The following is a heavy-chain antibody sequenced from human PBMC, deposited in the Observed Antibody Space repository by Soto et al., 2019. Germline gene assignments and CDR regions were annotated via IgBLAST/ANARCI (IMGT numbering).Heavy chain of an antibody. CDR1: GFTFSNYD. J-gene: IGHJ6*02. Sequence: LRLSCEASGFTFSNYDMSWVRQAPGKGLEWVSGISGSGGSTYHADSVKGRFTISRDNSKNTLFLQMKSLTAEDTAVYYCAKVLNWGSHYYRMDVWGQGTTVTVSS. D-gene: IGHD7-27*01. CDR3: AKVLNWGSHYYRMDV. CDR2: ISGSGGST. V-gene: IGHV3-23*01.